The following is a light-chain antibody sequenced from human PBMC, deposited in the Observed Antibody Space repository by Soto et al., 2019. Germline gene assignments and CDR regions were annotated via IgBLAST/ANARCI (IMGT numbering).Light chain of an antibody. Sequence: QSVLTQPPSASGTPGQRVTSSCSGSSSNIGINTVNWYQQLPGTAPKLLIYSSNQRPSGVPDRFSGSKSGTSASLAISGLQSEDEADYYCAAWDDSLNGPVFGTGTKVTVL. J-gene: IGLJ1*01. CDR3: AAWDDSLNGPV. CDR1: SSNIGINT. CDR2: SSN. V-gene: IGLV1-44*01.